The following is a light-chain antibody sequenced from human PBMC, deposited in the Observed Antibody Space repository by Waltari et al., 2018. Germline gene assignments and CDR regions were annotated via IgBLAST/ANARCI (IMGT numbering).Light chain of an antibody. CDR1: SSNIGAGYD. V-gene: IGLV1-40*01. CDR3: QSYDSSLSGWV. Sequence: QSVLTQPPSVSGAPGQRVTISCTGSSSNIGAGYDVHWYQQLPGTAPKRPIQGNSNRPSGVPDRFSGSKSGTSASLAITGLQAEDEADYYCQSYDSSLSGWVFGGGTKLTVL. J-gene: IGLJ3*02. CDR2: GNS.